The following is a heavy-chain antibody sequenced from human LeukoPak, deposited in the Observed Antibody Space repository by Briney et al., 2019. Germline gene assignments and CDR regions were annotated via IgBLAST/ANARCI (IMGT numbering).Heavy chain of an antibody. V-gene: IGHV4-59*01. CDR1: GGSISSYY. CDR3: ASLYSGSYDTGSFDYFNY. D-gene: IGHD1-26*01. CDR2: MYYSGST. Sequence: SETLSLTCTVSGGSISSYYWSWIRQPPGTGLEWIGYMYYSGSTNYNPSLKSRVTISVDTSKNQFSLKLSSVTAADTAVYYCASLYSGSYDTGSFDYFNYWGQGTLVTVSS. J-gene: IGHJ4*02.